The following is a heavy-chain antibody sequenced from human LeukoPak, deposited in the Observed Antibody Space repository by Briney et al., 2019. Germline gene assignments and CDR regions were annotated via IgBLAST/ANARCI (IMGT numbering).Heavy chain of an antibody. CDR3: ARGGSMGYYYMDV. CDR2: IYYSGSI. J-gene: IGHJ6*03. D-gene: IGHD2/OR15-2a*01. CDR1: GGSISSGDYY. Sequence: TLSLTCTVSGGSISSGDYYWSWIRQPPGKGLEWIGYIYYSGSIYYNPSLKSRVTISVDTSKNQFSLKLSSVTAADTAVYYCARGGSMGYYYMDVWGKGTTVTVSS. V-gene: IGHV4-30-4*08.